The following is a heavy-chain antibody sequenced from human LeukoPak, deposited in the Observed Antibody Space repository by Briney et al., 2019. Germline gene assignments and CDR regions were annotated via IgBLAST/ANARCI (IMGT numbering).Heavy chain of an antibody. V-gene: IGHV4-34*01. J-gene: IGHJ4*02. CDR3: ARGRSGSSSGWPKRYYFDY. CDR2: IHHSGST. D-gene: IGHD6-19*01. CDR1: GGSFTDYF. Sequence: SSETLSLTCAVYGGSFTDYFWTWIRQPPGKGLEWIGEIHHSGSTNYNPSLKSRVTISADTSRNHFSLNLSSVTAADTAVYYCARGRSGSSSGWPKRYYFDYWGQGTLVTVSS.